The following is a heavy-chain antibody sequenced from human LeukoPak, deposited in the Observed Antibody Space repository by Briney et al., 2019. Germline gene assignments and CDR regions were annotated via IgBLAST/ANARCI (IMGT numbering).Heavy chain of an antibody. V-gene: IGHV1-3*01. Sequence: ASVKVSCKASGYTFTSYAMHWVRPAPGQRLEWMGWINAGNGNTKYSQKFQGRVTITRDTSASTAYMELSSLRSEDTAVYYCARTYGSGSYAAEMDYWGQGTLVTVSS. CDR2: INAGNGNT. CDR1: GYTFTSYA. D-gene: IGHD3-10*01. J-gene: IGHJ4*02. CDR3: ARTYGSGSYAAEMDY.